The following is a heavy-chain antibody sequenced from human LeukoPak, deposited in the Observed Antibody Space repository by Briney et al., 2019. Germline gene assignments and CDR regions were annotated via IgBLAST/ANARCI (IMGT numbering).Heavy chain of an antibody. CDR3: ARQDKLPRAFDI. Sequence: SETLSLTCTVSGDSISSSFYYWGWIRQPPGKGLEWIGNIYYSGSTNYNPSLKSRVTISVDTSKNQFSLKLSSVTAADTAVYYCARQDKLPRAFDIWGQGTMVTVSS. V-gene: IGHV4-39*01. D-gene: IGHD1-26*01. J-gene: IGHJ3*02. CDR1: GDSISSSFYY. CDR2: IYYSGST.